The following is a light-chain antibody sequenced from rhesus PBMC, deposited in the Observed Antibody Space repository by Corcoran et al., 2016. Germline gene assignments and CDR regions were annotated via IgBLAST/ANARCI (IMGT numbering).Light chain of an antibody. Sequence: DIQMTQSPSSLSASVGDRVTITCQASPAINNNLAWYQEKTGKAPKILIYQAFTLQSGVPSRFSGSGSGTDFTLTISSLQSEDFATYYCQHYYSTPPTFGQGTKVEIK. CDR1: PAINNN. V-gene: IGKV1-25*01. CDR2: QAF. J-gene: IGKJ1*01. CDR3: QHYYSTPPT.